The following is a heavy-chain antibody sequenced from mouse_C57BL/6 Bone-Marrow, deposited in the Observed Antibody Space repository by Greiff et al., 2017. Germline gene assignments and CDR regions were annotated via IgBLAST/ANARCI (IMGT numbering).Heavy chain of an antibody. V-gene: IGHV14-4*01. CDR3: TRGRTMVTTGFAY. CDR2: IDPENGDT. J-gene: IGHJ3*01. D-gene: IGHD2-2*01. Sequence: VQLQQSGAELVRPGASVKLSCTASGFNIKDDYMHWVQQRPEQGLEWIGWIDPENGDTESASKFQGKATITADTSSNTAYLQLSSLTSGDTAVYYCTRGRTMVTTGFAYWGQGTLVTVSA. CDR1: GFNIKDDY.